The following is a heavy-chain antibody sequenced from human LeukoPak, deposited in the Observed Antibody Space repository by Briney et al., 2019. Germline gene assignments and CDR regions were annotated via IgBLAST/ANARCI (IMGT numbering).Heavy chain of an antibody. CDR1: GYTFSNYG. D-gene: IGHD5-18*01. CDR2: ISGYNGDT. J-gene: IGHJ4*02. Sequence: ASVKVSCKASGYTFSNYGITWVRQAPGQGLEWMGWISGYNGDTNYAQKFQGRVTMTTDTSTSTAYMELSSLRSEDTAVYYCASDRGYSYGIFDYWGQGTLVTVSS. CDR3: ASDRGYSYGIFDY. V-gene: IGHV1-18*01.